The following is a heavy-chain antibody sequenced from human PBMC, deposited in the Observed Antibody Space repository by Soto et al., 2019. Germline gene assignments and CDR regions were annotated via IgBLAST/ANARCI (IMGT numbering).Heavy chain of an antibody. D-gene: IGHD3-3*01. J-gene: IGHJ6*02. CDR1: GYTFTSYD. Sequence: QVQLVQSGAEVKKPGASVKVSCKASGYTFTSYDINWVRQATGQGLEWMGWMNPNSGNTGYAQKFQGRVTMTRNTSISTAYMELSSLRSEDTAVYYCARLQYYDFWSGYYPYYYYYGMDVWGQGTTVTVSS. V-gene: IGHV1-8*01. CDR2: MNPNSGNT. CDR3: ARLQYYDFWSGYYPYYYYYGMDV.